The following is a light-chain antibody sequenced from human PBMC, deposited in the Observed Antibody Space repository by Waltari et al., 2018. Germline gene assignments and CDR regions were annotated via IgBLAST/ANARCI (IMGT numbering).Light chain of an antibody. Sequence: QSALTQPASVSGSPGQSITISCPGTSSDVGGYKYVSWYQQHPGQVPKVIIYEVSNRPSGVSNRVAGSESGNTASLTISGLQAEDEADYYCSSFTTSYTRLFGGGTKLTVL. CDR1: SSDVGGYKY. J-gene: IGLJ3*02. CDR3: SSFTTSYTRL. CDR2: EVS. V-gene: IGLV2-14*01.